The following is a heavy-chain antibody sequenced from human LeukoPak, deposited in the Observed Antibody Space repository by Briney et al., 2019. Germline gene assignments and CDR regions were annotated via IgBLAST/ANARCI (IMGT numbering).Heavy chain of an antibody. D-gene: IGHD4-11*01. J-gene: IGHJ4*02. V-gene: IGHV3-21*01. CDR3: ARPVTTANYYFDY. CDR1: GFTFSSYS. CDR2: ISSSSSYI. Sequence: GGSLRLSRAASGFTFSSYSMNWVRQAPGKGLEWVSSISSSSSYIYYADSVKGRFTISRDNAKNSLYLQMNSLRAEDTAVYYCARPVTTANYYFDYWGQGTLVTVSS.